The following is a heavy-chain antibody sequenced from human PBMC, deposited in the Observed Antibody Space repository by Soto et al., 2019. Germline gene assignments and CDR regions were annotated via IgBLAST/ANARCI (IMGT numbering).Heavy chain of an antibody. CDR1: GFTFSVYT. J-gene: IGHJ4*02. D-gene: IGHD1-26*01. CDR2: INDSGDSK. V-gene: IGHV3-23*01. CDR3: AKDLKPDSRWEIDY. Sequence: SLRLSCSASGFTFSVYTMNCVRQAPGKGLEWVSGINDSGDSKFYADSVTGRFTISRDNSKNTMYLQMNSLRAEDAAVYYCAKDLKPDSRWEIDYWGQGTLVTVSS.